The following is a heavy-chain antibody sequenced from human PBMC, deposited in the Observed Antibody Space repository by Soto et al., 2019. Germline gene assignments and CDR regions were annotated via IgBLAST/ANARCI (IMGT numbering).Heavy chain of an antibody. Sequence: PGGSLRLSCAASGFTVSSNYMSWVRQAPGKGLEWVSVISGSGGDTYYADSVKGRFTISGDNSKNTLYLQMNSLRAEDTAIYYCAKDPTGITYYSYGLDVWGPGTTVTVSS. J-gene: IGHJ6*02. CDR3: AKDPTGITYYSYGLDV. CDR1: GFTVSSNY. D-gene: IGHD1-7*01. V-gene: IGHV3-23*01. CDR2: ISGSGGDT.